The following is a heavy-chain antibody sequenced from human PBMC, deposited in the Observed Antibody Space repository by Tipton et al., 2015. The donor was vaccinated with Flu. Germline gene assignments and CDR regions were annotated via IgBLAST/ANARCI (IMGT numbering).Heavy chain of an antibody. CDR1: GFTFGDYW. V-gene: IGHV3-7*03. D-gene: IGHD2-15*01. J-gene: IGHJ4*02. CDR3: ARVSGGGYYFDY. CDR2: INQDGSVN. Sequence: GSLRLSCAASGFTFGDYWMHWVRQAPGKGLEWVANINQDGSVNYYVDSIKGRFTISRDNAKNSLYLQMNSLRAEDTAVYYCARVSGGGYYFDYWGQGTLVTVSS.